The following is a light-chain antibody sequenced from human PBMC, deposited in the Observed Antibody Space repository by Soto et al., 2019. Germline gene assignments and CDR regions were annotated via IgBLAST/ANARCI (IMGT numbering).Light chain of an antibody. Sequence: ETVLTQSPGTLSLSPGERATLSCRASQTLSSNYLAWYRQTPGQAPRLLIYGASNRATVIADRFSGSGSGTDFTLIISRLEPEDFALYYCQQYGSSPWTFGQGTKVEIK. CDR2: GAS. V-gene: IGKV3-20*01. J-gene: IGKJ1*01. CDR3: QQYGSSPWT. CDR1: QTLSSNY.